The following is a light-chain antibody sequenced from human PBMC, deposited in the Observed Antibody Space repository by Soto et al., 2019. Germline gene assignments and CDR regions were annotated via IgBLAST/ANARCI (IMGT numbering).Light chain of an antibody. V-gene: IGKV3-20*01. CDR1: QSVSSSY. CDR2: GAS. CDR3: QQYGSSSWT. J-gene: IGKJ1*01. Sequence: EIVLTQSPGTLSLSPGERATLSCRASQSVSSSYLAWYQQKPGQPPRLLIYGASSRATGIPDRFSGSGSGTDFTLTISRLEPEGFAVYYCQQYGSSSWTFGQGTKVEIK.